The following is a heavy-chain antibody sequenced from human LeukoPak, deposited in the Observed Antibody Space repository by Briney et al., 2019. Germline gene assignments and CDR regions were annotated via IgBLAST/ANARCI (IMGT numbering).Heavy chain of an antibody. V-gene: IGHV4-34*01. CDR1: GGSFTNFF. CDR2: INHSGST. CDR3: ARGWTNYDSYYYMDV. J-gene: IGHJ6*03. D-gene: IGHD3-22*01. Sequence: SETLSLTCTVFGGSFTNFFWTWIRQSPGKGLEWIGEINHSGSTDYNASLKGRVTISVDTSKDQFSLKLTSVTAADTAVYYCARGWTNYDSYYYMDVWGNGTTVTVSS.